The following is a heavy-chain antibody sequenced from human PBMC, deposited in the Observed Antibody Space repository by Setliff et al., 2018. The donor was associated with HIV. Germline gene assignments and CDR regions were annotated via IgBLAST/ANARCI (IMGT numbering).Heavy chain of an antibody. D-gene: IGHD3-3*01. Sequence: PSETLSLTCSVSGGSISSSGYYWSWIRQHPGKGLDWIGRVYYSGSTDYNPSLQSRATLSIDTSKNQFSLKLTSVIAADTAIYYCARGPFVLRLLERLVYFDYWGQGKLVTVSS. J-gene: IGHJ4*02. V-gene: IGHV4-31*02. CDR1: GGSISSSGYY. CDR3: ARGPFVLRLLERLVYFDY. CDR2: VYYSGST.